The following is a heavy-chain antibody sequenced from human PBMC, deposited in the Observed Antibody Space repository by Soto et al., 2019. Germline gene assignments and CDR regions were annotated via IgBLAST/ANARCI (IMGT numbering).Heavy chain of an antibody. CDR1: GGTFSSYA. CDR2: IIPIFGTA. V-gene: IGHV1-69*13. CDR3: ARGWTGGYWGYYYYGMDV. D-gene: IGHD3-22*01. J-gene: IGHJ6*02. Sequence: SLKVSCKASGGTFSSYAISWVRQAPGQGLEWMGGIIPIFGTANYAQKFQGRVTITADESTSTAYMELSSLRSEDTAVYYCARGWTGGYWGYYYYGMDVWGQGTTVTVSS.